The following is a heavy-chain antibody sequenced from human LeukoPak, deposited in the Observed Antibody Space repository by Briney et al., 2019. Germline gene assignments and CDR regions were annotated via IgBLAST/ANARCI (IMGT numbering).Heavy chain of an antibody. J-gene: IGHJ4*02. Sequence: GGSLRLSCVASGFTFSSYAMSWVRQAPDKGLEWVSAISGSGTPTYSADSVKGRFTISRDNSKNTLDLQMNSLRAEDTAVYYCARVGSSWDIDYWGQGTLVTVSS. CDR2: ISGSGTPT. V-gene: IGHV3-23*01. CDR1: GFTFSSYA. D-gene: IGHD6-13*01. CDR3: ARVGSSWDIDY.